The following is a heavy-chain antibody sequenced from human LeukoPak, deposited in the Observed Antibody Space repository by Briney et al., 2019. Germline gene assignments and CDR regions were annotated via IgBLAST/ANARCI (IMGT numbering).Heavy chain of an antibody. CDR3: ARLDYDILTGYGNIDY. CDR2: IDPSDSYT. V-gene: IGHV5-10-1*01. CDR1: GYSFTTYW. J-gene: IGHJ4*02. Sequence: GESLKISCKGSGYSFTTYWISWVRQMPGKGLEWLGMIDPSDSYTNYSPSFQGHVTISADKSISTAYLQWSSLKASDTAMYYCARLDYDILTGYGNIDYWGQGTLVTVSS. D-gene: IGHD3-9*01.